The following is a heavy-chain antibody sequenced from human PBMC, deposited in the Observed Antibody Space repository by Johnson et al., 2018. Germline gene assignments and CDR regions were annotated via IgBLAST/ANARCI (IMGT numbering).Heavy chain of an antibody. V-gene: IGHV3-11*01. D-gene: IGHD3-3*01. CDR2: SSRAGPI. CDR3: AAWSGDSRDLEH. Sequence: QVQLVQAGGALVEPGGSLRLSCAASGFTLRDYYLSWIRQAPGKGLDWVSYSSRAGPIYYGDSVRGRFTISSDNAKNSLYLQMKNLRAEDTAVYFCAAWSGDSRDLEHWGQGTLVTVSS. CDR1: GFTLRDYY. J-gene: IGHJ1*01.